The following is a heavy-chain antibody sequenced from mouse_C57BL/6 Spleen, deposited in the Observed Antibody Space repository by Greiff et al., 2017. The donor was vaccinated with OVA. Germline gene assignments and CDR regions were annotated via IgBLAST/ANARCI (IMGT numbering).Heavy chain of an antibody. CDR2: IDPETGGT. Sequence: VQLQQSGAELVRPGASVTLSCKASGYTFTDYEMHWVKQTPVHGLEWIGAIDPETGGTTYNQKFKGKAILTADKSSSTAYRVLSSLTSDDSAVYYGTKSYCYHGSPCPDYWGQGTTLTVSS. D-gene: IGHD1-1*01. CDR3: TKSYCYHGSPCPDY. CDR1: GYTFTDYE. V-gene: IGHV1-15*01. J-gene: IGHJ2*01.